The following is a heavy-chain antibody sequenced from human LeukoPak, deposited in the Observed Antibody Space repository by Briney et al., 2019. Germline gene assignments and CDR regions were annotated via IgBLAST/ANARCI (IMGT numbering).Heavy chain of an antibody. CDR3: ARDPEDDISAAFDI. J-gene: IGHJ3*02. Sequence: GGSLRLSCAASGFTFSGSALHWVRQGSGKGLEWIGRIRSKTNNYATTYTASVTGRFTISRDDAENTAYLQMNSLKTEDTAVYYCARDPEDDISAAFDIWGQGTMVTVSS. CDR2: IRSKTNNYAT. D-gene: IGHD3-9*01. CDR1: GFTFSGSA. V-gene: IGHV3-73*01.